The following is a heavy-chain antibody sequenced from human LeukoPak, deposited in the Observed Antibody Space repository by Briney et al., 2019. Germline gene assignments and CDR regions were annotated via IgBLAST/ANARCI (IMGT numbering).Heavy chain of an antibody. CDR1: GFTFSSYW. CDR3: ARESYDFWSGNVDY. Sequence: GGSLRLPCAASGFTFSSYWMSWVRQAPGKGLEWVANIKQDGSEKYYVDSVKGRFTISRDNAKNSLYLQMNSLRAEDTAVYYCARESYDFWSGNVDYWGQGTLVTVSS. CDR2: IKQDGSEK. J-gene: IGHJ4*02. D-gene: IGHD3-3*01. V-gene: IGHV3-7*01.